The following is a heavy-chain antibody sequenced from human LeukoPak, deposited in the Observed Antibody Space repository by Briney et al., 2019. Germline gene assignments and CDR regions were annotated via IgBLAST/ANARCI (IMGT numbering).Heavy chain of an antibody. Sequence: SETLSLTCTVSGGSISSGSYYWSWIRQPAGKGLEWIGRIYTSGSTNYNPSLKSRVTISVDTSKNQFSLKLSSVTAADTAVYYCARHVRTMVRGVITYYYYYMDVWGKGTTVTISS. CDR1: GGSISSGSYY. J-gene: IGHJ6*03. D-gene: IGHD3-10*01. CDR2: IYTSGST. V-gene: IGHV4-61*02. CDR3: ARHVRTMVRGVITYYYYYMDV.